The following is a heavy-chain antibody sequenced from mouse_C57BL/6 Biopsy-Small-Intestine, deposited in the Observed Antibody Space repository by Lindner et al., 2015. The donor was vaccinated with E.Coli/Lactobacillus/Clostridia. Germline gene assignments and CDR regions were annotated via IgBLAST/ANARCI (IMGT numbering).Heavy chain of an antibody. CDR1: GYAFSSSW. D-gene: IGHD1-1*01. V-gene: IGHV1-82*01. J-gene: IGHJ4*01. CDR3: ARTYFYAMDY. Sequence: VQLQESGPELVKTGASVKISCKTSGYAFSSSWMNWVKQRPGKGLEWIGRFYPGDGDTNYNGNFKGKATLTADKSSGTAYMQLSSLTYEDSAVYFCARTYFYAMDYWGQGTSVTVSS. CDR2: FYPGDGDT.